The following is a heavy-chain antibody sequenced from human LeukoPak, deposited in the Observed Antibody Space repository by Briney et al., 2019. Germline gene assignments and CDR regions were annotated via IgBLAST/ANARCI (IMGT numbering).Heavy chain of an antibody. V-gene: IGHV1-24*01. D-gene: IGHD3-22*01. CDR2: FDPEDGET. Sequence: ASVKVSCKVSGYTLTELSMHWVRQAPGKRLEWMGGFDPEDGETIYAQKFQGRVTMTEDTSTDTAYMELSSLRSEDTAVYYCATSGPYDSSGYRFDYWGQGTLVTVSS. J-gene: IGHJ4*02. CDR3: ATSGPYDSSGYRFDY. CDR1: GYTLTELS.